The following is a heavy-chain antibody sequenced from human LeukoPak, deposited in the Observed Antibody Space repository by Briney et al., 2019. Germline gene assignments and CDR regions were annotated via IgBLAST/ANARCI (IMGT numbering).Heavy chain of an antibody. Sequence: SETLSLTCAVSGGSISSSNWWSWVRQPPGKGLEWIGEIYHSGSTNYNPSLKSRVTISVDTSKNQFSLKLSSVTAADTAVYYCASSANYYGSGSYNPRNYWGQGTLVTVSS. D-gene: IGHD3-10*01. V-gene: IGHV4-4*02. CDR3: ASSANYYGSGSYNPRNY. CDR2: IYHSGST. J-gene: IGHJ4*02. CDR1: GGSISSSNW.